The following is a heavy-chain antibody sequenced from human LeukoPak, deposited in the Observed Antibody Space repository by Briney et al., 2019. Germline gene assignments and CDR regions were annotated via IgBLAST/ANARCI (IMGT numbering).Heavy chain of an antibody. CDR3: ARDRAGTTSSFDY. V-gene: IGHV1-2*04. D-gene: IGHD1-1*01. Sequence: VASVKVSCKASGYSFTGYYIHWLRQAPGQGLEWMGWINPNSGGTNYVQKFQGWVTMTRDTSISTAYMELNSLRSDDTAVYYCARDRAGTTSSFDYWGQGTLVTVSS. CDR2: INPNSGGT. J-gene: IGHJ4*02. CDR1: GYSFTGYY.